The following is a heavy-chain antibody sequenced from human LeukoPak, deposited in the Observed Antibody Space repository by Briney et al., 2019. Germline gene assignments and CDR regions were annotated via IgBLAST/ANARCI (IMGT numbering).Heavy chain of an antibody. V-gene: IGHV3-33*01. J-gene: IGHJ4*02. Sequence: PGGSLRLSCAASGFTFSSYGMHWVRQAPGKGLEWVAVIWYDGSNKYYADSVKGRFTISRDNSKNTLYLQMNSLRAEDTAVYYCARDPGSYYDSRPSYYFDYWGQGTLVTVSS. D-gene: IGHD3-22*01. CDR3: ARDPGSYYDSRPSYYFDY. CDR2: IWYDGSNK. CDR1: GFTFSSYG.